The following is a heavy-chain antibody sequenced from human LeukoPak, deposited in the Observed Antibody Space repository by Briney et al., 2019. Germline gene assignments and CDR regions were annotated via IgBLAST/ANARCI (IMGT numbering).Heavy chain of an antibody. J-gene: IGHJ5*02. CDR1: GFTFSSYG. V-gene: IGHV3-33*01. Sequence: GGSLRLSCVASGFTFSSYGMRWVRQAPGKGLEWVAVIWYDGSNKYYADSVKGRFTISRDNSKNTLYLQMNSLRAEDTAVYYCARDQFDWLSNWFDPWGQGTLVTVSS. CDR3: ARDQFDWLSNWFDP. CDR2: IWYDGSNK. D-gene: IGHD3-9*01.